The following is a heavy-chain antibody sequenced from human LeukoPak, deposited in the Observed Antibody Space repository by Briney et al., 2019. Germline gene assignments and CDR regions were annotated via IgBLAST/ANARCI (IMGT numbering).Heavy chain of an antibody. Sequence: PSETLSLTCAVYGGSFSGYYWSWIRQPPGKGLEWIGEINHSGSTHYNPSLKSRVTISVDTSKSQFSLKLSSVTAADTAVYYCARGRGFDYWGQGTLVTVSS. J-gene: IGHJ4*02. CDR1: GGSFSGYY. CDR3: ARGRGFDY. V-gene: IGHV4-34*01. CDR2: INHSGST.